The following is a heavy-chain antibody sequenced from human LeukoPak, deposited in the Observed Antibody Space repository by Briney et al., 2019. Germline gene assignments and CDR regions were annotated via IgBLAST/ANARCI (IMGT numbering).Heavy chain of an antibody. CDR1: GFTFSSHA. D-gene: IGHD6-19*01. J-gene: IGHJ4*02. CDR3: ARSVAGHEGPFDY. CDR2: ISGSDSST. V-gene: IGHV3-23*01. Sequence: GGSLRLSCAASGFTFSSHAMSWVRQAPGKGLEWVSAISGSDSSTHYADSVKGRFTISRDNSKNTLYLQMNSLRAEDTAVYYCARSVAGHEGPFDYWGQGTLVTVSS.